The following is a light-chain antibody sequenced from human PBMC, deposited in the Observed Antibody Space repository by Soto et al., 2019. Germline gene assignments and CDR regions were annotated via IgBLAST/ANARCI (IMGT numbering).Light chain of an antibody. J-gene: IGKJ1*01. CDR3: HQYNNWPSWT. V-gene: IGKV3-15*01. CDR2: HVS. CDR1: QSVSSSY. Sequence: VSMQTPGTLSLSPGGRDTLSCRAIQSVSSSYLAWYQQKPGQAPRLLIYHVSTRATGVPARFSGSGSETEFTLTISSLQPEDFAIYYCHQYNNWPSWTFGQGTKVDIK.